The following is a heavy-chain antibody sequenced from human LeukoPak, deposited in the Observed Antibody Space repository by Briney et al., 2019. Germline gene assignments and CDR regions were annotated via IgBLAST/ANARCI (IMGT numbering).Heavy chain of an antibody. CDR1: GFTFSSYS. D-gene: IGHD6-13*01. CDR2: ISSSSSTI. CDR3: ARAQSEYSSSWHYYYYYGMDV. V-gene: IGHV3-48*01. J-gene: IGHJ6*02. Sequence: GGSLRLSCAASGFTFSSYSMNWVRQAPGKGLEWVSYISSSSSTIYYADSVKGRFTISRDNAKNSLYLQMSSLRAEDTAVYYCARAQSEYSSSWHYYYYYGMDVWGQGTTVTVSS.